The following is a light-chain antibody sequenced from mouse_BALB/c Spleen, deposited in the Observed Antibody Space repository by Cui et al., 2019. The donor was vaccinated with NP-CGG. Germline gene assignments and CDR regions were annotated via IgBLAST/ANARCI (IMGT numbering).Light chain of an antibody. Sequence: AVVTQASALTTSPGEKVTLTCRSSTGAVTTSNYANWVQEKPDHLFTGLIGGTNNRVPGVPARFSGSLIGDKAALTITGTQTEDEAIYFCALWYSNHWVFGGGTKLTVL. CDR2: GTN. J-gene: IGLJ1*01. CDR1: TGAVTTSNY. V-gene: IGLV1*01. CDR3: ALWYSNHWV.